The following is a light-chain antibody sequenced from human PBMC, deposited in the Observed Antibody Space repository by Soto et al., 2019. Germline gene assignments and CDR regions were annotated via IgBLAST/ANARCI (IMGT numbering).Light chain of an antibody. J-gene: IGKJ4*01. CDR1: QGISSW. CDR3: EQANSFPHP. Sequence: DIQITQSPSSVSASVGDRVTITCRASQGISSWLVWYQQKPGKAPNLLIYAASRLQIGVPSRFSGSGSGTDFTLTISCLQPEDFATYYCEQANSFPHPFGGGTEVEIK. V-gene: IGKV1D-12*01. CDR2: AAS.